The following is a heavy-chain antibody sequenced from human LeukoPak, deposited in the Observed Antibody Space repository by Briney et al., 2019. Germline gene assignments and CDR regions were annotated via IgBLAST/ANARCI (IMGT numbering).Heavy chain of an antibody. CDR2: VNPNSGGT. CDR3: ARARLLWFGETEWFDP. CDR1: GYTFTGYY. J-gene: IGHJ5*02. V-gene: IGHV1-2*02. D-gene: IGHD3-10*01. Sequence: ASVKVSCKASGYTFTGYYMHWVRQAPGQGLEWMGWVNPNSGGTNYAQKFQGRVTMTRDTSISTAYMELSRLRSDDTAVYYCARARLLWFGETEWFDPWGQGTLVTVSS.